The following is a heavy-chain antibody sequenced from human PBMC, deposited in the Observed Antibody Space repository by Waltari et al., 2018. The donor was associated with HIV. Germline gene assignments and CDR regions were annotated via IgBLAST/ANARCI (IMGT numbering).Heavy chain of an antibody. CDR2: ISRDNRES. V-gene: IGHV3-21*02. Sequence: VRLMESGGCLVEPGGSLTLSCAASGFTFSRYTMNWIRQIPGKGLEWLASISRDNRESYYIDSIKGRFTISRDNAANSVFLHMDRLRVDDTAQYFCVRDDPGYEPIDYWGRGTRVTVSS. CDR3: VRDDPGYEPIDY. CDR1: GFTFSRYT. J-gene: IGHJ4*02. D-gene: IGHD2-2*01.